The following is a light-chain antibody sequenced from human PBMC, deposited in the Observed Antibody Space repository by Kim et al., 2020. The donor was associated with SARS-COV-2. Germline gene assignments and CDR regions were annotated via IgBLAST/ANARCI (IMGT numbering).Light chain of an antibody. Sequence: MSPGKRATRSGVASRSLSSYLACYQQKPGQAPRLLIYDGSNRTTGIPARFSGSGSGTDFTLTIGSLEPEDFAVYYCQQRGNWPLTFGGGTKVDIK. CDR1: RSLSSY. CDR3: QQRGNWPLT. V-gene: IGKV3-11*01. CDR2: DGS. J-gene: IGKJ4*01.